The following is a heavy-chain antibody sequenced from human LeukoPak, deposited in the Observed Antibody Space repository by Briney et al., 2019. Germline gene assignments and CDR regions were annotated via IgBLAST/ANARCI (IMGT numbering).Heavy chain of an antibody. V-gene: IGHV3-30*18. CDR2: ISYDGSNK. CDR3: AKGIRVRGVPDYYYYGMDV. CDR1: GFTFSSYG. D-gene: IGHD3-10*01. J-gene: IGHJ6*02. Sequence: GGSLRLSCAASGFTFSSYGMHWVRQAPGKGLEWVAVISYDGSNKYYADSVKGRFTISRDNSKNTLYLQMNSLRAEDTAVYYCAKGIRVRGVPDYYYYGMDVWGQGTTVTVSS.